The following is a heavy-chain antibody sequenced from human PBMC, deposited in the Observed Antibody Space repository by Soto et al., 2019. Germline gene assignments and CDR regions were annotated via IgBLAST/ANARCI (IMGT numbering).Heavy chain of an antibody. CDR3: AKGDCSSTSCYGLYYYYYYMDV. CDR1: GFTFSSYA. J-gene: IGHJ6*03. V-gene: IGHV3-23*01. CDR2: ISGSGGST. D-gene: IGHD2-2*01. Sequence: EVQLLESGGGLVQPGGSLRLSCAASGFTFSSYAMSWVRQAPGKGLEWVSAISGSGGSTYYADSVKGRFTISRDNSKNTLYLQMNSLRAEDTAVYYCAKGDCSSTSCYGLYYYYYYMDVWGKGTTVTVSS.